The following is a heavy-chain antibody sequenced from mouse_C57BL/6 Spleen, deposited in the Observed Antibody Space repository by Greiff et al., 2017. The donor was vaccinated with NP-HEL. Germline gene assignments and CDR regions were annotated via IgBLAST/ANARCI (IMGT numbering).Heavy chain of an antibody. Sequence: VQLQQSGPVLVKPGASVKMSCKASGYTFTDYYMNWVKQSHGKSLEWIGVINPYNGGTSYNQKFKGKATLTVDKSSSTAYMELNSLTSEDSAVYYCARNAGSITRYWYFDVWGTGTTVTVSS. D-gene: IGHD1-1*01. CDR3: ARNAGSITRYWYFDV. CDR2: INPYNGGT. CDR1: GYTFTDYY. J-gene: IGHJ1*03. V-gene: IGHV1-19*01.